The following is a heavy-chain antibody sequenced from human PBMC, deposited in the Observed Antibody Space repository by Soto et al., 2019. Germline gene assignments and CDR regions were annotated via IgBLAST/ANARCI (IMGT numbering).Heavy chain of an antibody. J-gene: IGHJ5*02. D-gene: IGHD2-8*01. CDR2: IIPIFGTA. V-gene: IGHV1-69*01. CDR3: AGGGWDCTNGVCYQGWFDP. CDR1: GGTFSSYA. Sequence: QVQLVQSGAEVKKPGSSVKVSCKASGGTFSSYAISWVRQAPGQGLEWMGGIIPIFGTASYAQKFQGRVTITADESTSTAYKELSSLRSEDTAVYYCAGGGWDCTNGVCYQGWFDPWGQGTLVTVSS.